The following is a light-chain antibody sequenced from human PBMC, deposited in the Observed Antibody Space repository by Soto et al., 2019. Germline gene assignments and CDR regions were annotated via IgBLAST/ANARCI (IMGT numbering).Light chain of an antibody. V-gene: IGKV3-15*01. CDR2: GAS. CDR1: QSVRSN. Sequence: EIVMTQSPATLSASPGERATLSCRASQSVRSNVAWYQQKPGQAPRLLIYGASTRATGIPARFSGRGSGTEFTLSIGSLQSEDFAVYYCQQYNDWPPTFGQGTKVEIK. J-gene: IGKJ1*01. CDR3: QQYNDWPPT.